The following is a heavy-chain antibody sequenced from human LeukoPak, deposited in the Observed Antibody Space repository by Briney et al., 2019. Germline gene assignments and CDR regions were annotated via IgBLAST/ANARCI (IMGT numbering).Heavy chain of an antibody. V-gene: IGHV3-30*03. D-gene: IGHD3-16*01. Sequence: GGSLRLSCAASEFTFSSYSMNWVRQAPGKGLEWVAVISYDGSNKYYADSVKGRFTISRDNAKNSLYLQMNSLRAEDTALYYCARAVYLGGYSWGQGTLVTVSS. J-gene: IGHJ4*02. CDR1: EFTFSSYS. CDR3: ARAVYLGGYS. CDR2: ISYDGSNK.